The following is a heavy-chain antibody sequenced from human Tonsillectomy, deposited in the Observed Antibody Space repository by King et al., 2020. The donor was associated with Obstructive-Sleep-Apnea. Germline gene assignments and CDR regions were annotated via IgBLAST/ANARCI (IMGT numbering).Heavy chain of an antibody. V-gene: IGHV1-18*04. CDR3: ARVGGQGIIGTPTFFNY. CDR2: ISVSNSRR. Sequence: VQLVESGAEVKKPGASVKVSCKASGYSFTTSGISWVRQAPGQGLEWMGWISVSNSRRKYAERVQDRVTMTTDTSTNTAYMELRSLRSDDTALYYCARVGGQGIIGTPTFFNYWGQGTLVTVSS. CDR1: GYSFTTSG. D-gene: IGHD1-7*01. J-gene: IGHJ4*02.